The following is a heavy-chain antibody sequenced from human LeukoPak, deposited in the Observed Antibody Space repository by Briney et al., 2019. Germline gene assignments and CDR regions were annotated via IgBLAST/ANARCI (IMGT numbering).Heavy chain of an antibody. CDR1: GGSISSGDYY. Sequence: SQTLSLTCTVSGGSISSGDYYWSWIRQPPGKGLEWIGYIYYSGSTYHNPSLKSRVTITVDTSKNQFSLKLSSVTAADTAVYYCARARASIAAAGTVDYWGQGTLVTVSS. V-gene: IGHV4-30-4*08. J-gene: IGHJ4*02. CDR3: ARARASIAAAGTVDY. D-gene: IGHD6-13*01. CDR2: IYYSGST.